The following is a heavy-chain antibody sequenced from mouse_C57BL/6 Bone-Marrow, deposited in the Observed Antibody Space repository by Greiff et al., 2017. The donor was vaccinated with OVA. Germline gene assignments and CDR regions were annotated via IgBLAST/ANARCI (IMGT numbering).Heavy chain of an antibody. CDR2: IDPENGDT. D-gene: IGHD1-1*01. J-gene: IGHJ3*01. CDR1: GFNIKDDY. V-gene: IGHV14-4*01. CDR3: TTHITTVVPFAY. Sequence: VQLQQSGAELVRPGASVKLSCTASGFNIKDDYMHWVKQRPEQGLEWIGWIDPENGDTEYASKFQGKATITADTSSNTAYLQLSSLTSEDTAVYDCTTHITTVVPFAYWGQGTLVTVSA.